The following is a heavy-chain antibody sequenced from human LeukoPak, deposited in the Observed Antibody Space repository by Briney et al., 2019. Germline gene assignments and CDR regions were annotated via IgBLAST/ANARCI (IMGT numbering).Heavy chain of an antibody. D-gene: IGHD3-10*01. CDR2: ISYDGSNK. CDR3: ARGPRLWFGELGG. Sequence: PGGSLRLSCAASGFTFSSYAMHWVRQAPGKGLEWVAVISYDGSNKYYADSVKGRFTISRDNSKNTLYLQMNSLRAEDAAVYYCARGPRLWFGELGGWGQGTLVTVSS. J-gene: IGHJ4*02. V-gene: IGHV3-30-3*01. CDR1: GFTFSSYA.